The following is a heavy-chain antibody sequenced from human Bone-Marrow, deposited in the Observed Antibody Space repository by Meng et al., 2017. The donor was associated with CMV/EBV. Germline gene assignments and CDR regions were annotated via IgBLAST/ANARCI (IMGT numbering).Heavy chain of an antibody. CDR2: ISSSSSYI. CDR3: ARQSMIRVLTDAFDI. V-gene: IGHV3-21*01. Sequence: GESLKISCAASGFTFSSYSMNWVRQAPGKGLEWVSSISSSSSYIYYADSVKGRFTISRDDAKNSLYLQMNSLRAEDTAVYYCARQSMIRVLTDAFDIWGQGTMVTVSS. J-gene: IGHJ3*02. CDR1: GFTFSSYS. D-gene: IGHD3-22*01.